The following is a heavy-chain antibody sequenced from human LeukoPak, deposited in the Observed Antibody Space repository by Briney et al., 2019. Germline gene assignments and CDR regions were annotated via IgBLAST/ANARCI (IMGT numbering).Heavy chain of an antibody. Sequence: GGSLRLSCAASGFTFSYYGMHWVRQAPGKGLEWVAVIWYDGSNRYYADSLKGRFTISRDNSKNTLYLQMNSLTADDTAVYYCARDPLGVLSYLDYWGQGTLVTVSS. D-gene: IGHD3-16*01. CDR2: IWYDGSNR. J-gene: IGHJ4*02. CDR3: ARDPLGVLSYLDY. CDR1: GFTFSYYG. V-gene: IGHV3-33*01.